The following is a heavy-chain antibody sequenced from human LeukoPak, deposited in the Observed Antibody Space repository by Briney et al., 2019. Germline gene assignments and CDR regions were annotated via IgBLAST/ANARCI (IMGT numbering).Heavy chain of an antibody. CDR2: IYYSGST. V-gene: IGHV4-30-4*01. D-gene: IGHD3-22*01. CDR1: GGSISSGDYY. CDR3: ARALPWASYDSSGPYFDY. Sequence: SETLSLTCTVSGGSISSGDYYWSWIRQPPGKGLEWIGYIYYSGSTYYSPSLKSRVTISVDRSKNQFSLKLSSVTAADTAVYYCARALPWASYDSSGPYFDYWGQGTLVTVSS. J-gene: IGHJ4*02.